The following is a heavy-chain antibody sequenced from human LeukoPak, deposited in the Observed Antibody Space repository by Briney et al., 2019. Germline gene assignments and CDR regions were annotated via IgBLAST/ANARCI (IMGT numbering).Heavy chain of an antibody. D-gene: IGHD2/OR15-2a*01. CDR2: IVVGSGNT. CDR3: AALLSMGYFDY. V-gene: IGHV1-58*01. CDR1: GFTFTSSA. Sequence: TSVKVSCKASGFTFTSSAVQWVRQARGQRLEWIGWIVVGSGNTNYAQKFQERVTITRDMSTSTAYMELSSLRSEDTGVYYCAALLSMGYFDYWGQGTLVTVSS. J-gene: IGHJ4*02.